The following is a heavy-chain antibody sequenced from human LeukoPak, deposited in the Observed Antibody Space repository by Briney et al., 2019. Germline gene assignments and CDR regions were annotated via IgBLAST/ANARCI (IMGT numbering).Heavy chain of an antibody. CDR2: IPSDGSYT. CDR1: GFNFNSHG. D-gene: IGHD4-17*01. V-gene: IGHV3-30*18. J-gene: IGHJ3*02. Sequence: GGSLRLSCAASGFNFNSHGMHWVRQAPGKGLEWVALIPSDGSYTYYADSVKGRFTISRDNSKNTLSLQMNSVRPDDTAVYYCAKDRYGDYGPFDNWGPGTMVTVSS. CDR3: AKDRYGDYGPFDN.